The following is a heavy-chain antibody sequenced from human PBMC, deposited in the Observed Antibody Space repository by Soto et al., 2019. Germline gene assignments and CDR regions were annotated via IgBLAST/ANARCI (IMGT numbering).Heavy chain of an antibody. CDR2: IYSGGSTDAT. J-gene: IGHJ4*02. Sequence: GGSLRLSCAASGFTVSSNYMSWVRQAPGKGLEWVSVIYSGGSTDATYYEDSVKGRFTISRDNSKNTLYLQMNSLRAEDTAIYYCAKSLRGRYFDDWGRGTLVTVSS. D-gene: IGHD1-26*01. CDR1: GFTVSSNY. CDR3: AKSLRGRYFDD. V-gene: IGHV3-53*01.